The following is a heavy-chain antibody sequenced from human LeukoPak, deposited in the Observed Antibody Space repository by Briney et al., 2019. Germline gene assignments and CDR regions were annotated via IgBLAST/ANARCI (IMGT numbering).Heavy chain of an antibody. J-gene: IGHJ6*02. D-gene: IGHD3-10*01. CDR3: AREHGFLYYYYGMDV. CDR2: IYYSGST. CDR1: GGSISSGDYY. Sequence: SEALSLTCTVSGGSISSGDYYWSWIRQPPGKGLEWIGYIYYSGSTYYNPSLKSRVTISVDTSKNQFSLKLSSVTAADTAVYYCAREHGFLYYYYGMDVWGQGTTVTVSS. V-gene: IGHV4-30-4*01.